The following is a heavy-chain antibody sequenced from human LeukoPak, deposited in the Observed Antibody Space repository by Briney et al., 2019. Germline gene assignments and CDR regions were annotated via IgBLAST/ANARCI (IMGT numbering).Heavy chain of an antibody. CDR3: ARDRWGGTRKGYAFDI. CDR1: GFIFSSYG. CDR2: ISYDGGNI. V-gene: IGHV3-30*03. Sequence: GGSLRLSCAASGFIFSSYGMHWGREAPGEGLEWVAVISYDGGNISYTDSVKGGFTISRDNSKNTLYMQMNSLRAEDTAVYYCARDRWGGTRKGYAFDIWGQGTMVTVSS. D-gene: IGHD3-10*01. J-gene: IGHJ3*02.